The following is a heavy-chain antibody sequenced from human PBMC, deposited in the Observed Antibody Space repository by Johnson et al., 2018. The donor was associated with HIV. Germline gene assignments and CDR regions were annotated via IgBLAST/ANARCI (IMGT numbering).Heavy chain of an antibody. D-gene: IGHD3-3*01. Sequence: VQLVESGGGLVQPGGSLRLSCVASGFIVSSNYMSWVRQAPGKGLEWVSVIYSGGDTYYADSVKGRLTISRDNSKNTLYLQMNSLRAEDTAVYYCAKDSEVSGYQPDAFDIWGQGTMVTVSS. CDR3: AKDSEVSGYQPDAFDI. CDR2: IYSGGDT. CDR1: GFIVSSNY. V-gene: IGHV3-66*01. J-gene: IGHJ3*02.